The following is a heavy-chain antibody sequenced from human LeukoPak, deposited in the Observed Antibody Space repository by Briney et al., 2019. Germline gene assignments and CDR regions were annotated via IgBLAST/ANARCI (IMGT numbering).Heavy chain of an antibody. Sequence: ASVKVSCKASGYTFTSYYMHWVRQAPGQGLEWMGWINPNSGGTNYAQRFQGRVTMTRDTSISTAYMELRRLRSDDTAVFYCARDEGYYDTTGYHYYYYMDVWGKGTTVTISS. CDR2: INPNSGGT. D-gene: IGHD3-22*01. J-gene: IGHJ6*03. CDR1: GYTFTSYY. CDR3: ARDEGYYDTTGYHYYYYMDV. V-gene: IGHV1-2*02.